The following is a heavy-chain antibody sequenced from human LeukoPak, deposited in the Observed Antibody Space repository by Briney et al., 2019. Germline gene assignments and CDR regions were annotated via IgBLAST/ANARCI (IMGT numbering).Heavy chain of an antibody. CDR1: GGSISSSSYY. CDR2: IYYSGST. CDR3: ARVNTMVRGVIDY. D-gene: IGHD3-10*01. V-gene: IGHV4-39*07. Sequence: SETLSLTCTVSGGSISSSSYYWGWIRQPPGKGLEWIGSIYYSGSTYYNPSLKSRVTISVDTSKNQFSLKLSSVTAADTAVYYCARVNTMVRGVIDYWGQGTLVTVSS. J-gene: IGHJ4*02.